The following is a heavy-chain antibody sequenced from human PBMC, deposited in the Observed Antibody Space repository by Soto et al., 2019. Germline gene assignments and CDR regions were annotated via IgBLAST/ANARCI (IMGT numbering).Heavy chain of an antibody. CDR3: ARGVSAGVDY. CDR2: MQPSTGRT. D-gene: IGHD1-26*01. CDR1: GYSFTSLA. Sequence: ASVKVSCKASGYSFTSLAINWVRQTAGQGLEWMGWMQPSTGRTGYAQKFQGRVTMTRDTSIKTAYMELTTLTSDDTAFYYCARGVSAGVDYWGQGTLVTVSS. V-gene: IGHV1-8*01. J-gene: IGHJ4*02.